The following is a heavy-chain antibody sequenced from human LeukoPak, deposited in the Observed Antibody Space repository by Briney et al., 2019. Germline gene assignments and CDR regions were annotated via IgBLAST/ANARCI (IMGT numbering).Heavy chain of an antibody. J-gene: IGHJ4*02. CDR1: GFTFSSYA. V-gene: IGHV3-23*01. D-gene: IGHD2-21*02. CDR3: AKTTQVCYTNCYSSFDY. CDR2: ISGSGGNT. Sequence: PGGSLRLSCAASGFTFSSYAMSWVRQAPGKGLEWVSGISGSGGNTYYADSVKGRFTISRDNSKNTLFLQMNSLRAEDTAVYYCAKTTQVCYTNCYSSFDYWGQGTLVTVSS.